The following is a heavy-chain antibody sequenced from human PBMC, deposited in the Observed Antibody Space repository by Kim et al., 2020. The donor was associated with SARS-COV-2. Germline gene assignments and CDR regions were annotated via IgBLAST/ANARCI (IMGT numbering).Heavy chain of an antibody. V-gene: IGHV4-34*01. CDR3: ARGTVTAPLDY. CDR2: T. D-gene: IGHD2-21*02. J-gene: IGHJ4*02. Sequence: TDYNPALQSRVTISVDTSKNQFSLKLSSVTAADTAVYYCARGTVTAPLDYWGQGTLVTVSS.